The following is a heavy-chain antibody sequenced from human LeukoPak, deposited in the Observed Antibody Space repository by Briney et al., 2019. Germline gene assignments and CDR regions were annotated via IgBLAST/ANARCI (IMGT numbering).Heavy chain of an antibody. D-gene: IGHD3-10*01. V-gene: IGHV4-34*01. CDR3: ARRYGSGSYYKRSKYYFDY. J-gene: IGHJ4*02. Sequence: SETLSLTCAVYGGSFSGYYWSWIRQPPGKGLEWIGEINHSGSTNYNPSLKSRVTISVDTSKNQFSLKLSSVTAADTAVYYCARRYGSGSYYKRSKYYFDYWGQGTLVTVSS. CDR1: GGSFSGYY. CDR2: INHSGST.